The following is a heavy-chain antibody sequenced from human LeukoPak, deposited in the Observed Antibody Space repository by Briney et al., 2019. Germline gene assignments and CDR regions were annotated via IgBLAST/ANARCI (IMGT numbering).Heavy chain of an antibody. CDR1: GFTFSSYG. J-gene: IGHJ4*02. CDR3: ATRDGYYLLFDY. D-gene: IGHD5-24*01. CDR2: ISGSGSST. V-gene: IGHV3-23*01. Sequence: HPGGSLRLSCAASGFTFSSYGMNWVRQAPGKGLEWVSAISGSGSSTYYADSVKGRFTISRDNSKNTLYLQMNSLRAEDTAVYYCATRDGYYLLFDYWGQGTLVTVSS.